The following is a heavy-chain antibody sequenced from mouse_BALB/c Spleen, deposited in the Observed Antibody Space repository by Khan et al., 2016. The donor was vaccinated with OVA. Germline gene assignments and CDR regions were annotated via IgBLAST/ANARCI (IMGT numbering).Heavy chain of an antibody. CDR1: GFNIKDTY. CDR2: IDPANGNT. Sequence: VQLKQSGAELVKPRASVKLSCTASGFNIKDTYMHWVKQRPEKGLEWIGRIDPANGNTKYDPKFQGKATIPADTSTQKAYLQLRSLTSADTAVYYGAREYWDVCAYGGQGTLVTGAA. J-gene: IGHJ3*01. CDR3: AREYWDVCAY. D-gene: IGHD4-1*01. V-gene: IGHV14-3*02.